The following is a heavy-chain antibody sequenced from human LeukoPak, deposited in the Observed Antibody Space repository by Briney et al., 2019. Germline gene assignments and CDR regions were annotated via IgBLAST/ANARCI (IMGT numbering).Heavy chain of an antibody. Sequence: GASLQISCKASGSIFTTYWIGWVRQLSGKGLEWMGIIYPSDSDTRYSQSFQGQVTISADKSISTAYLQWSSLKASDTAIYYCARLTQKVNGNFDYWGQGTLVTVSS. CDR3: ARLTQKVNGNFDY. J-gene: IGHJ4*02. D-gene: IGHD3-22*01. CDR1: GSIFTTYW. V-gene: IGHV5-51*01. CDR2: IYPSDSDT.